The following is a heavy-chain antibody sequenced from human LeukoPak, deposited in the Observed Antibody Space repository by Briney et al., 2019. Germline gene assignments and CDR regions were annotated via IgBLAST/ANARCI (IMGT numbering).Heavy chain of an antibody. CDR2: INHSGST. D-gene: IGHD1-26*01. V-gene: IGHV4-34*01. Sequence: SETLSLTCAVYGGSFSGYYWSWIRQPPGKGLEWIEEINHSGSTNYNPSLKSRVTISVDMSKNQFSLKLSSVTAADPAVYYCARGQTIVGATGDFWGQGTLVTVSS. CDR1: GGSFSGYY. CDR3: ARGQTIVGATGDF. J-gene: IGHJ4*02.